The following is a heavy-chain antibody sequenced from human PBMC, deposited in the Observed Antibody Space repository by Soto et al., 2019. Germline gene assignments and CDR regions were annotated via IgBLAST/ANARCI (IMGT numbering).Heavy chain of an antibody. CDR2: INAGNGDT. CDR1: GYTFTSYT. V-gene: IGHV1-3*01. Sequence: ASVKVSCKASGYTFTSYTLHWVRQAPGQRLEWMGWINAGNGDTKYSQNFQGTVTFIRDTSANTAYMVLSSLRSEDTAVYYCARTQYYYDSSGYYSVAAVEIWGQGTMVTVSS. CDR3: ARTQYYYDSSGYYSVAAVEI. J-gene: IGHJ3*02. D-gene: IGHD3-22*01.